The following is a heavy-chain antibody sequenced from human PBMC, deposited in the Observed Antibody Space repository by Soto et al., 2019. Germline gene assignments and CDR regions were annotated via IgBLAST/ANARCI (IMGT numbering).Heavy chain of an antibody. J-gene: IGHJ6*02. CDR3: ARDKYYGSRSRYYYGMDV. Sequence: SETLSLTCTVSGGSISNYYWSLIRQPPGKGLEWIGYIYYSGSTNYNPSLKSRVTISVDTSKNQFSLKLSSVTAADTAVYYCARDKYYGSRSRYYYGMDVWGQGTTVTVSS. CDR1: GGSISNYY. D-gene: IGHD3-10*01. CDR2: IYYSGST. V-gene: IGHV4-59*01.